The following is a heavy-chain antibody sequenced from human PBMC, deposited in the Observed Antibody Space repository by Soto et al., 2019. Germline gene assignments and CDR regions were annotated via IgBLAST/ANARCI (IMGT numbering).Heavy chain of an antibody. CDR2: CIPIFGTA. J-gene: IGHJ4*02. CDR1: GGTFSSYA. V-gene: IGHV1-69*06. Sequence: QVQLVQSGAEVKKPGSSVTVSCKASGGTFSSYAIRWVRQAPGQALEWMGGCIPIFGTANYAQKFQGRVTITADKSTSTAYMELSSLRSEDTAVYYCARLGARGGYSGYERLGGFDYWGQGTLVTVSS. D-gene: IGHD5-12*01. CDR3: ARLGARGGYSGYERLGGFDY.